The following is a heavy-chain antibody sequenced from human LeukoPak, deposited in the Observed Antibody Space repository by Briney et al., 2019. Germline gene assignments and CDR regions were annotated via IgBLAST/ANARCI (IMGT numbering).Heavy chain of an antibody. Sequence: SETLSLTCTVSGGSISSYYWSWIRQPPGKGLEWIGCIYYSGSTNYNPSLKSRVTISVDTSKNQFSLKLSSATAADTAVYYCARLIAVAGTGWFDPWGQGTLVTVSS. CDR2: IYYSGST. CDR1: GGSISSYY. CDR3: ARLIAVAGTGWFDP. V-gene: IGHV4-59*08. D-gene: IGHD6-19*01. J-gene: IGHJ5*02.